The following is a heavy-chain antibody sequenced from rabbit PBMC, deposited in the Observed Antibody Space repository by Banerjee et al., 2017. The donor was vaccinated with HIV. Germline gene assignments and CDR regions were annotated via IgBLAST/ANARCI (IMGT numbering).Heavy chain of an antibody. V-gene: IGHV1S45*01. CDR2: IDGGSSGST. Sequence: QEQLVESGGGLVQPEGSLTLTCTASGFSFSGSYDMCWVRQAPGKGLEWIACIDGGSSGSTYYASWAKGRLTISKTSSTTVTLQMTSLTASDTATYFCARDRASNGYDLNLWGPGTLVTVS. J-gene: IGHJ4*01. CDR1: GFSFSGSYD. CDR3: ARDRASNGYDLNL. D-gene: IGHD6-1*01.